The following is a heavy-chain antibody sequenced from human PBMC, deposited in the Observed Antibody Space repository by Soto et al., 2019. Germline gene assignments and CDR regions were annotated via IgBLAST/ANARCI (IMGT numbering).Heavy chain of an antibody. J-gene: IGHJ2*01. CDR3: ASERSYGVAL. D-gene: IGHD4-17*01. Sequence: QVQLVQSGAEVKKPGASVKVSCKASGYTFTSYDINWVRQATGQGLEWMGWMNPNSGNTGYAQKFEGRVSMTRNTHMSTAYMGLSSLRSEDTAVYYCASERSYGVALWGRGTLVTVSS. CDR2: MNPNSGNT. CDR1: GYTFTSYD. V-gene: IGHV1-8*01.